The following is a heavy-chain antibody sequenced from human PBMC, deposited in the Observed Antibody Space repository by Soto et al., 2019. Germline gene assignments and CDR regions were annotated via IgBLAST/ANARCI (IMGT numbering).Heavy chain of an antibody. J-gene: IGHJ4*02. CDR1: GGSISSSGSY. CDR3: ARVGIAAASLDY. D-gene: IGHD6-13*01. V-gene: IGHV4-39*01. Sequence: SETLSLTCTVSGGSISSSGSYWGWVRQPPGKGLEWIGSIYYSGSTYYNPSLKSRVTISVDTSKNQFSLKLSSVTAADTAVYYCARVGIAAASLDYWGEGTLVTVSS. CDR2: IYYSGST.